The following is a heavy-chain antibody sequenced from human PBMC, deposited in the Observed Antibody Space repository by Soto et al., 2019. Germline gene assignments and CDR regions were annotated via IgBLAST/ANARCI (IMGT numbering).Heavy chain of an antibody. CDR2: INAGNGNT. D-gene: IGHD6-13*01. V-gene: IGHV1-3*01. Sequence: QVQLVQSGAEVKKPGASVKVSCKASGYTFTSYAMHWVRQAPGQRLEWMGWINAGNGNTKYSQKFQGRVTITRDTSASTAYKELSSLRSEDTAVYFCARVHTRYSSSWYPYYGMDVWGQGTTVTVSS. CDR3: ARVHTRYSSSWYPYYGMDV. CDR1: GYTFTSYA. J-gene: IGHJ6*02.